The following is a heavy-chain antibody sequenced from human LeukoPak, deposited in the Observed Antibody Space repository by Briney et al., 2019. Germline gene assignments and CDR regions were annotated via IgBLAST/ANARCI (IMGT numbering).Heavy chain of an antibody. Sequence: ASVKVSCKASGYTFTGYYMHWVRQAPGQGLEWMGWINPNSGGTNYAQKFQGRVTMTRDTSISTAYMELSRLRSDDTAVYYCARDRRYSSSWYYYFYYMDVWGKGTTVTVSS. D-gene: IGHD6-13*01. V-gene: IGHV1-2*02. J-gene: IGHJ6*03. CDR3: ARDRRYSSSWYYYFYYMDV. CDR2: INPNSGGT. CDR1: GYTFTGYY.